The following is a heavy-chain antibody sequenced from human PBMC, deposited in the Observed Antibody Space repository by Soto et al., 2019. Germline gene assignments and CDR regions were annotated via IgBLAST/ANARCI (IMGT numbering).Heavy chain of an antibody. CDR2: IWYDGSNK. V-gene: IGHV3-33*01. J-gene: IGHJ1*01. D-gene: IGHD3-3*01. Sequence: QVQLVESGGGVVQPGRSLRHSCAGSGFSFSNYGMHWVRQAPGKGLEWVALIWYDGSNKYYADSVKGRFTISRDNSKNTLYLQMSSLRNEDTAVYYCARDPRVETTLMAVFQGWGQGTLVTVSS. CDR3: ARDPRVETTLMAVFQG. CDR1: GFSFSNYG.